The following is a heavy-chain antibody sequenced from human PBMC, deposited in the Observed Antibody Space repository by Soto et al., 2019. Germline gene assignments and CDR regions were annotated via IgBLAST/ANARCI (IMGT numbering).Heavy chain of an antibody. CDR2: ISVGGGSA. V-gene: IGHV3-23*01. D-gene: IGHD6-13*01. Sequence: PGGSLRLSCVASGFTFSDYVMTWVRQAPGKGLEWVSTISVGGGSAYYADSVKGRFAISRDNSKNTLYLQLNSLRAEDTAVYYCVKDRRQQRILGLWLDPWGQGTLVTVSS. CDR1: GFTFSDYV. J-gene: IGHJ5*02. CDR3: VKDRRQQRILGLWLDP.